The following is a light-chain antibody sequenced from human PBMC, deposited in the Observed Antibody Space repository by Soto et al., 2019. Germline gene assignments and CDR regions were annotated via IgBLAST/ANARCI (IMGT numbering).Light chain of an antibody. J-gene: IGLJ2*01. CDR2: RNN. CDR3: AAWDDSLSGYVV. Sequence: QSVLTQPPSASGTPGQRVTISCSGSSSNIGSNYVYWYQQLPGTAPKLLIYRNNQRRSGVPDRFSGSKSGTSASLAISGLRSEDEADYYCAAWDDSLSGYVVFGGGTKLTVL. CDR1: SSNIGSNY. V-gene: IGLV1-47*01.